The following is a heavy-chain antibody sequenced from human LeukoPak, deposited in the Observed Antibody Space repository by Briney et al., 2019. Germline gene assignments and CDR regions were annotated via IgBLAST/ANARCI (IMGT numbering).Heavy chain of an antibody. J-gene: IGHJ3*02. Sequence: SETLSLTCTVSGGSISSYYWSWIRQPAGKGLEWIGRIYTSGSTNYNPSLKSRVTMSVDTSKNQFSLKLSSVTAADTAVYYCARALGPPGIGSGLLYYDFWRPAFDIWGQGTMVTVSS. CDR2: IYTSGST. CDR3: ARALGPPGIGSGLLYYDFWRPAFDI. CDR1: GGSISSYY. V-gene: IGHV4-4*07. D-gene: IGHD3-3*01.